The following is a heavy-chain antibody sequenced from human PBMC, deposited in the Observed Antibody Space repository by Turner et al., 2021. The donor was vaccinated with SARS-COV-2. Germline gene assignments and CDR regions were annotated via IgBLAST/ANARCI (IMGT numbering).Heavy chain of an antibody. V-gene: IGHV1-69*01. CDR3: ARDLGYSGYGASPYFDY. Sequence: QVQLVQSGAEVKKPGASVKVSCKASGGTFRSYVISWVRQAPGQGLEWMGGIIPIFGTANYAQKFQGRVTITADESTSTAYMELSSLGSEDTAVYYCARDLGYSGYGASPYFDYWGQGTLVTVSS. CDR2: IIPIFGTA. D-gene: IGHD5-12*01. J-gene: IGHJ4*02. CDR1: GGTFRSYV.